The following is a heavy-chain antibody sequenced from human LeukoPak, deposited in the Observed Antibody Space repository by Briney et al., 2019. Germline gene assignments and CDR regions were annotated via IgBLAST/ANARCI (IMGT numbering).Heavy chain of an antibody. V-gene: IGHV4-59*08. D-gene: IGHD5-18*01. CDR1: GGSISYYY. Sequence: KASETLSLTCTVSGGSISYYYWTWIRQPPGKGLDWIGSIYYSGSTNYNPSLKSRVTISVDTSKNQFSLKLSSVTAADTAMYYCARSQYSYDFFDHLGQGTLVTGSS. J-gene: IGHJ4*02. CDR3: ARSQYSYDFFDH. CDR2: IYYSGST.